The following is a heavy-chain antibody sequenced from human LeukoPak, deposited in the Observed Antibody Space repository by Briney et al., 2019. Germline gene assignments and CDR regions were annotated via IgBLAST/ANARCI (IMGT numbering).Heavy chain of an antibody. CDR1: GFTFSNYE. CDR2: ISRSGSTI. Sequence: GGSLRLSCAASGFTFSNYEMNWVRQAPGKGLEWVSYISRSGSTIYYADSVKGRFTISRDNAKNSLYLQMNSLRAEDTAVYYCARSDLWFGELLHYYYYMDVWGKGTTVTVSS. V-gene: IGHV3-48*03. J-gene: IGHJ6*03. D-gene: IGHD3-10*01. CDR3: ARSDLWFGELLHYYYYMDV.